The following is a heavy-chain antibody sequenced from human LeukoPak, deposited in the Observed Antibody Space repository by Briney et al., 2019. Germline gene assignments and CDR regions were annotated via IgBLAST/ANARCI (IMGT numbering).Heavy chain of an antibody. CDR3: ARSSFAAAGYYYYYMDV. J-gene: IGHJ6*03. V-gene: IGHV3-23*01. D-gene: IGHD6-13*01. CDR2: ISGSGGST. CDR1: GFTFSSYA. Sequence: PGGSLRLSCAASGFTFSSYAMSWVRQAPGKGLEWVSTISGSGGSTYYADSVKGRFTISRDNSKNTLYLQMNSLRAEDTAVYYCARSSFAAAGYYYYYMDVWGKGTTVTVSS.